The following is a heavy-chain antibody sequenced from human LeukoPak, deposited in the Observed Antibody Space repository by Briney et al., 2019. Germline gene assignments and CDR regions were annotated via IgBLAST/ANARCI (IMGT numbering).Heavy chain of an antibody. CDR1: GYTFTSYD. CDR2: MNPNSGNT. D-gene: IGHD1-1*01. V-gene: IGHV1-8*01. Sequence: ASVTVSCKASGYTFTSYDINWVRQAPGQGLEWMGWMNPNSGNTGYAQKFQGRVTMTRNTSISTAYMELSSLRSEDTALYYCARAAWVSTSSNYYFDNWGQGTLVTVSS. CDR3: ARAAWVSTSSNYYFDN. J-gene: IGHJ4*02.